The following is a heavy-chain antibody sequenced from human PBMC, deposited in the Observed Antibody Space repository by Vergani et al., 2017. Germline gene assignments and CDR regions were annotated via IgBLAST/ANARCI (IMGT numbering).Heavy chain of an antibody. CDR3: TTDPRYCGDGSCYWLRDHHYYGMDV. J-gene: IGHJ6*02. D-gene: IGHD2-21*01. Sequence: EVQLVESGGGIVKPGGSLRLSCVASGFRFRNAWMNWVRRTPGKGLEWVGRIQSTFDRGTTDYAAAVKGRFTISRDDSKNTLFLQMNGLKTEDIGVYYCTTDPRYCGDGSCYWLRDHHYYGMDVWGQGTTVTVSS. V-gene: IGHV3-15*07. CDR1: GFRFRNAW. CDR2: IQSTFDRGTT.